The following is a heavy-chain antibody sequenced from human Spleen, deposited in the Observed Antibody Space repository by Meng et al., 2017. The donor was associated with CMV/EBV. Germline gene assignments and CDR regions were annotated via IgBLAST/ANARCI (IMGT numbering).Heavy chain of an antibody. J-gene: IGHJ4*02. V-gene: IGHV3-7*01. CDR2: IKQDGSEK. CDR1: GFTFSNYA. CDR3: TKDRYVATFDY. Sequence: GESLKISCAASGFTFSNYALHWVRQAPGKGLEWVANIKQDGSEKYYVDSVKGRFTISRDNAKNSLYLQMNSLRAEDTAVYYCTKDRYVATFDYWGQGTLVTVSS. D-gene: IGHD2-15*01.